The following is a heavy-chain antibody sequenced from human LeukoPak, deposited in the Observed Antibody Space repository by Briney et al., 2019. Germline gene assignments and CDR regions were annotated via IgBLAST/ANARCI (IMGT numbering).Heavy chain of an antibody. CDR3: AGEITSSCHH. D-gene: IGHD1-14*01. V-gene: IGHV4-39*01. CDR2: IYYSGTT. J-gene: IGHJ1*01. Sequence: SETLSLTCTVSGGSISSSNYYWGWVRQPPGKGLEWIGSIYYSGTTFYKPALKSRVTISVDTSKNQFSLKLSSVTAADTAVYYCAGEITSSCHHWGQGTLVTVSS. CDR1: GGSISSSNYY.